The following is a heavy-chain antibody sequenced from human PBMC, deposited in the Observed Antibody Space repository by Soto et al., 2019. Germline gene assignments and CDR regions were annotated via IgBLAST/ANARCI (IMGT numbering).Heavy chain of an antibody. CDR3: AKSRYTSDWRCFDY. Sequence: GGSLRLSCAASGFTFRTYAMSWVRQVPGKGLEWVSSISDSGGSTFYADSVKGRFTISRDNTKNTLYLQMNSLRVEDTAMYYCAKSRYTSDWRCFDYWGQGTRVTVSS. CDR2: ISDSGGST. J-gene: IGHJ4*02. D-gene: IGHD6-19*01. CDR1: GFTFRTYA. V-gene: IGHV3-23*01.